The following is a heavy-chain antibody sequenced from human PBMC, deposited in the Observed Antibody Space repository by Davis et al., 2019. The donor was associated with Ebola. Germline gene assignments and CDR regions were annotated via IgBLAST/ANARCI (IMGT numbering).Heavy chain of an antibody. CDR3: ASRSLQWELLPYFDY. D-gene: IGHD1-26*01. Sequence: PGGSLRLSCAASGFTFSSYEMNWVRQAPGKGLEWVSYISSSGSTIYYADSVKGRFTISRDNAKNSLYLQMNSLRAEDTAVYYCASRSLQWELLPYFDYWGQGTLVTVSS. CDR1: GFTFSSYE. CDR2: ISSSGSTI. J-gene: IGHJ4*02. V-gene: IGHV3-48*03.